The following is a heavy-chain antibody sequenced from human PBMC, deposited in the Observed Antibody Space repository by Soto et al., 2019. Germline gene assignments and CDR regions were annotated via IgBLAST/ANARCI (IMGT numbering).Heavy chain of an antibody. Sequence: QVQLQESGPGLVKPSQTLSLTCTVSGGSISSGGYYWSWIRQHPGKGLEWIGYIYYSGSTYYNPSLKSRXTISVXXSKNQFSLKLSSVTAADTAVYYCARRTVVTNWFDPWGQGTLVTVSS. D-gene: IGHD2-15*01. CDR1: GGSISSGGYY. CDR2: IYYSGST. CDR3: ARRTVVTNWFDP. V-gene: IGHV4-31*03. J-gene: IGHJ5*02.